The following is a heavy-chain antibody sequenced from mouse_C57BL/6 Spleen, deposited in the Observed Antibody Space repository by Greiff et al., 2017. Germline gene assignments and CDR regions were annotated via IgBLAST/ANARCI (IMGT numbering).Heavy chain of an antibody. D-gene: IGHD2-4*01. CDR3: ARSQIYYDYGGYFDV. J-gene: IGHJ1*03. V-gene: IGHV1-81*01. Sequence: QVQLQQSGAELARPGASVKLSCKASGYTFTSYGISWVKQRTGQGLEWIGEIYPRSGNTYYNEKFKGKATLTADKSSSTAYMELRSLTSEDSAVYFCARSQIYYDYGGYFDVWGTGTTVTVSS. CDR2: IYPRSGNT. CDR1: GYTFTSYG.